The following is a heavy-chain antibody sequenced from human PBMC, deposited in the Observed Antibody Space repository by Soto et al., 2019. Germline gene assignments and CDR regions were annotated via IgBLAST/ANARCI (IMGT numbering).Heavy chain of an antibody. CDR2: IWNDGSGY. CDR1: GFTVTNYG. V-gene: IGHV3-33*01. D-gene: IGHD6-13*01. CDR3: ARRQISPPARGAAAARGGLDV. Sequence: QVQLVESGGGVVQPGKSLRLSCAASGFTVTNYGMHWVRQAPGKGLEWVAGIWNDGSGYFYANSVKGRFTISSDNSKNTLYLQISSLRAEDPAVYYCARRQISPPARGAAAARGGLDVWGQGTTVTVSS. J-gene: IGHJ6*02.